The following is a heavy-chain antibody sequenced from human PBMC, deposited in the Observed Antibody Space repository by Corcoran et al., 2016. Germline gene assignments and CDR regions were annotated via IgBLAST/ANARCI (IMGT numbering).Heavy chain of an antibody. V-gene: IGHV1-69*01. D-gene: IGHD6-13*01. J-gene: IGHJ5*02. CDR1: GGTFSSYA. Sequence: QVQLVQSGAEVKKPGSSVKVSCKASGGTFSSYAISWVRQAPGQGLEWMGGIIPIFGTANYAQKFQGRVTITADESTSTAYMELSSLRSEDTAVYYCARDRPCIAAAARGWFDPWGQGTLVTVSS. CDR3: ARDRPCIAAAARGWFDP. CDR2: IIPIFGTA.